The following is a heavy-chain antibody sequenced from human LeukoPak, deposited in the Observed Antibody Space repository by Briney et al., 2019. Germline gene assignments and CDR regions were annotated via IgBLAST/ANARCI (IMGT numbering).Heavy chain of an antibody. CDR3: AKGGSSSWDWFDY. Sequence: PGGSLRLSCAASGFTFSSYEMNWVRQAPGKGLEWVSAFSGNGISTYYADSVKGRFTISKDNSKNTLYLQMNSLRAEDTAVYYCAKGGSSSWDWFDYWGQGTLVTVSS. J-gene: IGHJ4*02. D-gene: IGHD6-13*01. V-gene: IGHV3-23*01. CDR1: GFTFSSYE. CDR2: FSGNGIST.